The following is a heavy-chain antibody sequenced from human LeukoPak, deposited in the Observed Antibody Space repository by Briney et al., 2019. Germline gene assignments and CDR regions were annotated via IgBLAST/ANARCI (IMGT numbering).Heavy chain of an antibody. V-gene: IGHV3-74*01. CDR1: GFTLSGHW. Sequence: QPGGSLRLSCVASGFTLSGHWMHWVRRAPGKGLVWVSRINSDESTTVYADSVKGRFTISRDNAKNTLYLQMNSLTAEDTAVYYCARSDWFDPWGQGTLVTVSS. CDR2: INSDESTT. CDR3: ARSDWFDP. J-gene: IGHJ5*02.